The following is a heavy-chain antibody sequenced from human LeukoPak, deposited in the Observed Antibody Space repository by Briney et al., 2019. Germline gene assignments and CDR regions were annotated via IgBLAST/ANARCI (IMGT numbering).Heavy chain of an antibody. CDR1: GGPFSTYA. CDR2: IIPIFDTT. J-gene: IGHJ3*02. D-gene: IGHD3-22*01. Sequence: SVKVSCKASGGPFSTYAISWVRQAPGQGLEWMGGIIPIFDTTNYAQTFQGRVTITADKSTSTAYMELSSLRSEDTAVYYCAREYYYDSSGYWSRGAFDIWGQGTMVTVSS. CDR3: AREYYYDSSGYWSRGAFDI. V-gene: IGHV1-69*06.